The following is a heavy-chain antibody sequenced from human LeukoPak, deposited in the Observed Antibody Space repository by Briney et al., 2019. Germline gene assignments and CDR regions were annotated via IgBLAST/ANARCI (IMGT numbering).Heavy chain of an antibody. V-gene: IGHV3-74*01. CDR1: GFTFSSYW. CDR3: ARGAGDTMVRGVITSYYYYGMDV. D-gene: IGHD3-10*01. J-gene: IGHJ6*04. Sequence: GGSLRLSCAASGFTFSSYWMRWVRQAPGKGLVWVSRINSDGSSTSYADSVKGRFTISRDNAKNTLYLQMNSLRAEDTAVYYCARGAGDTMVRGVITSYYYYGMDVWGKGTTVTVSS. CDR2: INSDGSST.